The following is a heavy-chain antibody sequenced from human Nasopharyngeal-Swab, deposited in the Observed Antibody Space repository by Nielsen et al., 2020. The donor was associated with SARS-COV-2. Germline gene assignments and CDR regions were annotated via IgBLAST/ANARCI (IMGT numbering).Heavy chain of an antibody. CDR3: ARDGLDYDFWSAYFMDV. Sequence: GESLKISCAASGFTFNNYNFNWVRQAPGKGLEWVSSISSSSSYIYYADSVKGRVTIYRDNAKNSLYLQMNSLRAEDTAVYYCARDGLDYDFWSAYFMDVWGQGTTVTVSS. V-gene: IGHV3-21*01. CDR1: GFTFNNYN. CDR2: ISSSSSYI. D-gene: IGHD3-3*01. J-gene: IGHJ6*02.